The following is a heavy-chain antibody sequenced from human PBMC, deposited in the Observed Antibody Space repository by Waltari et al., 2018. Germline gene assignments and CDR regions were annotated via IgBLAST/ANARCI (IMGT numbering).Heavy chain of an antibody. CDR3: AKDGSGWHSAGLDY. CDR2: LSYDGGNK. V-gene: IGHV3-30*18. Sequence: QVQLVESGGGVVQPGRSLRLSCAASGFTFSNYGMHWVRQAPGKGLEWVAVLSYDGGNKFYADSVKGRFTISRDNSNNTLYLQMSSLRTEDTGVYYCAKDGSGWHSAGLDYWGQGTLVTVSS. D-gene: IGHD6-19*01. CDR1: GFTFSNYG. J-gene: IGHJ4*02.